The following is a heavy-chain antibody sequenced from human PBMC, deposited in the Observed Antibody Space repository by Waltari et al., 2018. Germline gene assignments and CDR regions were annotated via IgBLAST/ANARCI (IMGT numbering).Heavy chain of an antibody. Sequence: QVQLVQSGAEVKKPGSSVKVSCTASGGTFSSYAISWVRQAPGQGLEWMGGIIPIFGTANYAQKFQGRVTITADESTSTAYMELSSLRSEDTAVYYCARAPPAVAGTGTFLESLWGQGTMVTVSS. D-gene: IGHD6-19*01. CDR3: ARAPPAVAGTGTFLESL. V-gene: IGHV1-69*13. J-gene: IGHJ3*01. CDR2: IIPIFGTA. CDR1: GGTFSSYA.